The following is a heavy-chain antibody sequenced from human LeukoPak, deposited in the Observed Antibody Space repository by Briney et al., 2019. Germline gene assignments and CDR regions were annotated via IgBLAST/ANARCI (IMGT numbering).Heavy chain of an antibody. CDR2: INSKTDGGAT. CDR1: GFTFSNAW. V-gene: IGHV3-15*01. CDR3: TTDLGYCSSTSCPHLGY. J-gene: IGHJ4*02. Sequence: PGGSLRLSCAASGFTFSNAWMSWVRQAPGKGLEWVGRINSKTDGGATDYAAPVKGRFTISRDDSKNTLYLQMNSLKTEDTAVYYCTTDLGYCSSTSCPHLGYWGQGTLVTVSS. D-gene: IGHD2-2*03.